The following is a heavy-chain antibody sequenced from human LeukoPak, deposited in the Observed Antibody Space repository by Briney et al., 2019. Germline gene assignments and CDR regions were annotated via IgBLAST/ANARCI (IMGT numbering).Heavy chain of an antibody. Sequence: ASVKVSCKTSGYTFTGYYIHWVRQAPGQGLEWLGRIDPNSGGTSYAHNFQGRVTMTRDTSISTAYMDLRSLTSDDTAVYYSARDSRVSGDYWGQGTLVTVSS. CDR2: IDPNSGGT. CDR1: GYTFTGYY. V-gene: IGHV1-2*06. J-gene: IGHJ4*02. D-gene: IGHD2-2*01. CDR3: ARDSRVSGDY.